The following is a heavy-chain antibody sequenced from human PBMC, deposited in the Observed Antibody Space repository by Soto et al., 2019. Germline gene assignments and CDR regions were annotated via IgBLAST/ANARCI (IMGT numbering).Heavy chain of an antibody. Sequence: SETLSLTCTVSGGSISSYYWSWIRQPPGKGLEWIGYIYYSGSTNYNPSLKSRVTISVDTSKNQFSLKLSSVTAADTAVYYCARVATTRYNWFDPWGQGTLVTVPS. D-gene: IGHD4-17*01. CDR1: GGSISSYY. V-gene: IGHV4-59*01. CDR2: IYYSGST. J-gene: IGHJ5*02. CDR3: ARVATTRYNWFDP.